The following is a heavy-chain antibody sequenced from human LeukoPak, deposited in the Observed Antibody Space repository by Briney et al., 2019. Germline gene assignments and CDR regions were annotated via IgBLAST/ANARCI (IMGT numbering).Heavy chain of an antibody. V-gene: IGHV4-61*02. CDR1: GGSFSSGIYY. CDR2: IYTSDST. J-gene: IGHJ5*02. Sequence: SETLSLTCTVSGGSFSSGIYYWSWIRQSAAKGLEWIGRIYTSDSTFYNPSFKSRVTISLDTSMNQFFLKLTSMTVADTAVYYCAREGLQKRGWFDPWGQGTLVTVSS. D-gene: IGHD4-11*01. CDR3: AREGLQKRGWFDP.